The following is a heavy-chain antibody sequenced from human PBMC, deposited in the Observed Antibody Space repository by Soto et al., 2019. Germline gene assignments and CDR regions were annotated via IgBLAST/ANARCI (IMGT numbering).Heavy chain of an antibody. Sequence: ASVKVSCKASGYTFTSYGISWVRQAPGQGLEWMGWISAYNGNTKYSQKFQGRVTITRDTSASTAYMELSSLRSEDTAVYYCARERSPGITIFGVVIMFDAFDIWGQGTMVTVSS. CDR3: ARERSPGITIFGVVIMFDAFDI. J-gene: IGHJ3*02. D-gene: IGHD3-3*01. V-gene: IGHV1-18*01. CDR2: ISAYNGNT. CDR1: GYTFTSYG.